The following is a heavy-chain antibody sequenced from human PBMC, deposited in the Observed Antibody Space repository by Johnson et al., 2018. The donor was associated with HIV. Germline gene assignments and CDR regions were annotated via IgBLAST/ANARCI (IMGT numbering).Heavy chain of an antibody. CDR1: GFTFNDYT. CDR3: ARAQLLADDAFNN. Sequence: VQLVESGGGLVQPGTSLRLSCAAPGFTFNDYTMHWVRQAPGKGLEWVSGISWNSDTIVYADSVKGRFTISRDNAKNTRYLQLNSLRVEDTGIYYCARAQLLADDAFNNWGQGTMVTVSS. CDR2: ISWNSDTI. D-gene: IGHD6-6*01. V-gene: IGHV3-9*01. J-gene: IGHJ3*02.